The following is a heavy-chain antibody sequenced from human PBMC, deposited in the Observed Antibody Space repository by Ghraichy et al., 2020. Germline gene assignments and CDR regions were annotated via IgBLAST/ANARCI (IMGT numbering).Heavy chain of an antibody. CDR1: GFTFSSYS. D-gene: IGHD4-23*01. Sequence: LSLTCAASGFTFSSYSMNWVRQAPGKGLEWVSYISSSSSTIYYADSVKGRFTISRDNAKNSLYLQMNSLRDEDTAVYYCAREGKEYYYGMDVWGQGTTVTVSS. CDR3: AREGKEYYYGMDV. J-gene: IGHJ6*02. V-gene: IGHV3-48*02. CDR2: ISSSSSTI.